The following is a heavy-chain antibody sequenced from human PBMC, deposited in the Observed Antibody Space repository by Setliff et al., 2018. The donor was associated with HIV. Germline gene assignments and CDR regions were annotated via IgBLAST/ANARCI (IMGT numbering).Heavy chain of an antibody. CDR2: IYYSGST. J-gene: IGHJ5*02. V-gene: IGHV4-31*11. CDR1: GASISSGEFY. CDR3: AREGSALNCSGGTCYLDWFDP. D-gene: IGHD2-15*01. Sequence: SETLSLTCAVSGASISSGEFYWSWIRQLPGKGLEWIGYIYYSGSTYYNPYLKSRVTISRDTSKNQFSLNLHSVTAADTAVYYCAREGSALNCSGGTCYLDWFDPWGQGTLVTVSS.